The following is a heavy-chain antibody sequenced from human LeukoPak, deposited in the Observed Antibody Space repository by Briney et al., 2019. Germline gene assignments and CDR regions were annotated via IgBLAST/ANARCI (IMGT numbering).Heavy chain of an antibody. D-gene: IGHD2-15*01. CDR2: INPNSGGT. CDR1: GYTFTGYY. Sequence: ASVNVSCKASGYTFTGYYMHWVRQAPGQGLEWMGWINPNSGGTNYAQKFQGWVTMTRDTSISTAYMELSRLRSDDTAVYYCARSDCSGGSCYSDYWGQGTLVTVSS. CDR3: ARSDCSGGSCYSDY. J-gene: IGHJ4*02. V-gene: IGHV1-2*04.